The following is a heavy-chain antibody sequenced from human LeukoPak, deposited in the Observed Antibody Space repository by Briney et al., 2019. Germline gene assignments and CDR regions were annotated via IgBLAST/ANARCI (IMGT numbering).Heavy chain of an antibody. D-gene: IGHD3-3*01. CDR2: IYYSGST. CDR3: ARDPLGSGYYGNYYGMDV. V-gene: IGHV4-59*01. J-gene: IGHJ6*02. Sequence: SECLSLTRTVAGGSISSSYCSWIRQPPGNGLEWIGYIYYSGSTNYNPSLKSGVTISVDTSKNRFTLKLSPVTAADTAVYYCARDPLGSGYYGNYYGMDVWGQGTTVTVSS. CDR1: GGSISSSY.